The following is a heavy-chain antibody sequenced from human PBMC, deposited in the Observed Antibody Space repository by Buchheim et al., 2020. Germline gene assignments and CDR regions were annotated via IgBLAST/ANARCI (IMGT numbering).Heavy chain of an antibody. Sequence: EVQLLESGGGLVQPGGSLRLSCAASGFTFSSYAMSWVRQAPGKGLEWVSAISGSGGSTYYADSVKGRFTISRDNSKNKLYLQMNSLRAEDTAVYYCAKVSWDIVVVPAANFFDYWGQGTL. J-gene: IGHJ4*02. CDR3: AKVSWDIVVVPAANFFDY. CDR1: GFTFSSYA. D-gene: IGHD2-2*01. CDR2: ISGSGGST. V-gene: IGHV3-23*01.